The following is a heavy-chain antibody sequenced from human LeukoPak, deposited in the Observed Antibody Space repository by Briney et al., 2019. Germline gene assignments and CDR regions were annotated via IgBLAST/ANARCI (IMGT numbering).Heavy chain of an antibody. V-gene: IGHV3-23*01. CDR3: AKDHMTTYAFDI. Sequence: GGSLRLSCAASGFTFSGSAMHWVRQAPGKGLEWVSALSGSGGSAYYADSVKGRFTISRDNSKNTLYLQMNSLRAEDTAVYYCAKDHMTTYAFDIWGQGTMVTVSS. CDR2: LSGSGGSA. CDR1: GFTFSGSA. J-gene: IGHJ3*02. D-gene: IGHD3-16*01.